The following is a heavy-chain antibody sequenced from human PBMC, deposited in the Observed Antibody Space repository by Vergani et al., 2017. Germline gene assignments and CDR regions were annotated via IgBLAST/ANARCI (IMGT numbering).Heavy chain of an antibody. CDR3: ARALWRDCSGGSCYFEKYYYYYYMDV. J-gene: IGHJ6*03. CDR1: GGTFSSYA. Sequence: QVQLVQSGAEVKKPGSSVKVSCKASGGTFSSYAISWVRQAPGQGLEWMGRTIPILGIANYAQKFQGRVTITADKSTSTSYMELSSLRCEDTAVYYCARALWRDCSGGSCYFEKYYYYYYMDVWGKGTTVTVSS. D-gene: IGHD2-15*01. V-gene: IGHV1-69*04. CDR2: TIPILGIA.